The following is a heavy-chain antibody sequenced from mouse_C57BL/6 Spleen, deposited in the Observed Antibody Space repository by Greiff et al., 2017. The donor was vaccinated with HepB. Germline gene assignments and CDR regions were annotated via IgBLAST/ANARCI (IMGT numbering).Heavy chain of an antibody. V-gene: IGHV1-64*01. Sequence: QVQLKESGAELVKPGASVKLSCKASGYTFTSYWMHWVKQRPGQGLEWIGMIHPNSGSTNYNEKFKSKATLTVDKSSSTAYMQLSSLTSEDSAVYYCARSWSYAMDYWGQGTSVTVSS. J-gene: IGHJ4*01. CDR1: GYTFTSYW. CDR3: ARSWSYAMDY. CDR2: IHPNSGST. D-gene: IGHD1-1*02.